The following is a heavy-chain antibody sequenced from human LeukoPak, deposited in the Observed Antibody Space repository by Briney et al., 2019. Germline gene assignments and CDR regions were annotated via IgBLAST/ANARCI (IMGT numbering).Heavy chain of an antibody. CDR1: GFTFSSYE. V-gene: IGHV3-48*03. CDR2: ISSSSSTI. D-gene: IGHD3-10*01. CDR3: ARDRMGLYGSGSYSPLDY. J-gene: IGHJ4*02. Sequence: GGSLRLSCAASGFTFSSYEMNWVRQAPGKGLEWVSYISSSSSTIYYADSVKGRFTISRDNAKNSLYLQMNSLRAEDTAVYYCARDRMGLYGSGSYSPLDYWGQGTLVTVSS.